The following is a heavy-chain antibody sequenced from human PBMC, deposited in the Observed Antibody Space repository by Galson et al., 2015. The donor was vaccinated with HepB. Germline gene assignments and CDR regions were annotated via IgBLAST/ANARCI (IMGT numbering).Heavy chain of an antibody. J-gene: IGHJ1*01. CDR3: AKGTSSGWYEYFQH. CDR1: GFTFSSYA. Sequence: SLRLSCAASGFTFSSYAMSWVRQAPGKGLEWVSGISGSGGSTYYADSVKGRFTISRDNSKNTLYLQMNSLRAEDTAVYYCAKGTSSGWYEYFQHWGQGTLVTVSS. D-gene: IGHD6-19*01. CDR2: ISGSGGST. V-gene: IGHV3-23*01.